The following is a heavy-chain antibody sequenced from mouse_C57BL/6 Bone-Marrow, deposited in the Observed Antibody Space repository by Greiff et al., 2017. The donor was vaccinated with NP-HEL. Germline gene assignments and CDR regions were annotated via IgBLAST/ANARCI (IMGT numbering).Heavy chain of an antibody. CDR1: GFTFSDFY. CDR2: SRNKANDYTT. CDR3: ARDAGSPYAMDY. J-gene: IGHJ4*01. Sequence: EVQVVESGGGLVQPGRSLRLSCATSGFTFSDFYMEWVRQAPGKGLEWIAASRNKANDYTTEYSVSVKGRFIVSRDTSQDNLYVQMNALRAKATAIYYCARDAGSPYAMDYWGQGTSVTVSS. V-gene: IGHV7-1*01.